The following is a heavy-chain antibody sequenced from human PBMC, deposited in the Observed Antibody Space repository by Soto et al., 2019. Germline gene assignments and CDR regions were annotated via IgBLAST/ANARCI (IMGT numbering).Heavy chain of an antibody. CDR2: ISGDGRST. CDR1: GFAFSTYA. CDR3: AKDRGKYYYGSGSQIHFDY. D-gene: IGHD3-10*01. Sequence: EVQLLESGGGLVQPGGSLILPCTASGFAFSTYAMSWVRQAPGKGLEWVSGISGDGRSTYYADSVKGRFTISRDNSKNTLYLQMNSLRAEDTAVYYCAKDRGKYYYGSGSQIHFDYWGQGTLVTVSS. V-gene: IGHV3-23*01. J-gene: IGHJ4*02.